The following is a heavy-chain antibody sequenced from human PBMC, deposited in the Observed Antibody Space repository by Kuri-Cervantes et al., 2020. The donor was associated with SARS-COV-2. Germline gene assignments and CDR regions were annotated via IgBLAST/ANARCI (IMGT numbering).Heavy chain of an antibody. Sequence: ASVKVSCKASGYTFTGYYMHWVRQAPGQGLEWMGWINPNSGGTNYAQKFQGRVTMTRGTSISTAYMELSRLRSEDTAVYYCAGESGGYCSGGSCSTNWFDPWGQGTLVTVSS. J-gene: IGHJ5*02. CDR2: INPNSGGT. CDR3: AGESGGYCSGGSCSTNWFDP. D-gene: IGHD2-15*01. CDR1: GYTFTGYY. V-gene: IGHV1-2*02.